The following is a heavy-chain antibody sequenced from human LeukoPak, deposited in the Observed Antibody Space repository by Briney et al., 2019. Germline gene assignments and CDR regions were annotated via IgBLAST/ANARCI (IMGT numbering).Heavy chain of an antibody. J-gene: IGHJ1*01. V-gene: IGHV3-23*01. D-gene: IGHD1-26*01. Sequence: GGSLRLSCAASGLTFSSYAMSWVRQAPGKWLEWVSAISGSGGSTYYADSVKGRFTISRDNSKNTLYLQMNSLRAEDTAVYYCAKDLSGSDLPEYFQHWGQGTLVTVSS. CDR1: GLTFSSYA. CDR2: ISGSGGST. CDR3: AKDLSGSDLPEYFQH.